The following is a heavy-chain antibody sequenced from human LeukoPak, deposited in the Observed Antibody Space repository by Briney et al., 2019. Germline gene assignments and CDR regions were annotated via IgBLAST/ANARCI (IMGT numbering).Heavy chain of an antibody. V-gene: IGHV3-30*02. CDR1: GFTFDDFG. Sequence: WGSLRLSCAASGFTFDDFGMHWVRQAPGKGLEWVALIRSDGTNKYYVDSVKGRFTISRDNSKNTLYLQMTSLRVEDTAVYYCAKDRDDYGDDCWGQGILVTVST. CDR3: AKDRDDYGDDC. D-gene: IGHD4-17*01. CDR2: IRSDGTNK. J-gene: IGHJ4*02.